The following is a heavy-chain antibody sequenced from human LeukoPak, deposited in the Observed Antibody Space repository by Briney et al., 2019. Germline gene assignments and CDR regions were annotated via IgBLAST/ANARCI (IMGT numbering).Heavy chain of an antibody. CDR3: ARVDTTTVTTYGAFDI. CDR2: INPNSGGT. Sequence: ASVKVSCKASGYTSTGYDMHWVRQAPGQGLEWMGWINPNSGGTNYAQQFQGRVTMTRDTSISTAYMELSRLRSDDTAMYYCARVDTTTVTTYGAFDIWGQGTMVTVSS. J-gene: IGHJ3*02. D-gene: IGHD4-17*01. V-gene: IGHV1-2*02. CDR1: GYTSTGYD.